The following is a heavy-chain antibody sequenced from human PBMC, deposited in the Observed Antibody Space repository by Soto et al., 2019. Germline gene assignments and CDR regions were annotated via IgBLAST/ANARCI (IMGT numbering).Heavy chain of an antibody. CDR3: ARAMGGLYYYYYGMDV. Sequence: TGGSLRLSCAASGFTFSSYAMHWVRQAPGKGLEWVAVISYDGSNKYYADSVKGRFTISRDNSKNTLYLQMNSLRAEDTAVYYCARAMGGLYYYYYGMDVWGQGTTVTVSS. CDR1: GFTFSSYA. J-gene: IGHJ6*02. V-gene: IGHV3-30-3*01. CDR2: ISYDGSNK. D-gene: IGHD1-26*01.